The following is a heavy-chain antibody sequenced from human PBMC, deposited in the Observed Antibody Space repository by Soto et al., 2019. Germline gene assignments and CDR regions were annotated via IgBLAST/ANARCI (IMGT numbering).Heavy chain of an antibody. CDR2: ISWNSGNL. V-gene: IGHV3-9*01. CDR1: EFTFDDYA. J-gene: IGHJ4*02. Sequence: SLRLSCAASEFTFDDYAMHWVRQPPGKGLEWVSSISWNSGNLGYADSVKGRFTISRDNAKNSLYLQMNSLRGEDTALYYCAKGASTTVFAFNDYWGQGTLVTVSS. D-gene: IGHD4-17*01. CDR3: AKGASTTVFAFNDY.